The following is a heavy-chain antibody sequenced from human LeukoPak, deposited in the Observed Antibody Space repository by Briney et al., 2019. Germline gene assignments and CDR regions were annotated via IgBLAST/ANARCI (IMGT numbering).Heavy chain of an antibody. V-gene: IGHV3-33*06. CDR3: AKGVGATRISSAFDI. CDR2: IWYDGSNK. CDR1: GFTFSSYG. Sequence: GGSLRLSCAASGFTFSSYGMHWVRQAPGKGLEWVAVIWYDGSNKYYADSVKGRFTISRDNSKNTLYLQMNSLRAEDTAVYYCAKGVGATRISSAFDIWGQGTMVTVSS. D-gene: IGHD1-26*01. J-gene: IGHJ3*02.